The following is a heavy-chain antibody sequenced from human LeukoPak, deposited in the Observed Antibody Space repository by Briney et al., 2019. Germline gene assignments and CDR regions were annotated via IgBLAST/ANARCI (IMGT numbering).Heavy chain of an antibody. CDR3: ARCSALDDLWLPYYYDGMDV. Sequence: SETLSLTGTVSGGSISSYYWSWIRQPPGKGLEWVWYIYYSGSTNYNPSSTRRVTIPVGTTKNQFSLKLSSVTAADASVYYCARCSALDDLWLPYYYDGMDVWGQGTTVTVSS. V-gene: IGHV4-59*01. J-gene: IGHJ6*02. CDR2: IYYSGST. D-gene: IGHD5-18*01. CDR1: GGSISSYY.